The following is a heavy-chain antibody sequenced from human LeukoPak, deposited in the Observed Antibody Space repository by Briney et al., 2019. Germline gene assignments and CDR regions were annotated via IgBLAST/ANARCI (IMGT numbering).Heavy chain of an antibody. CDR1: GYTLTELS. J-gene: IGHJ4*02. CDR3: ATGLAYCGGDCFNYFDY. CDR2: FDPEDGET. Sequence: ASVKVSCKVSGYTLTELSMHWVRQAPGKGLEWMGGFDPEDGETIYAQKFQGRVTMTEDTSTDTAYMELSSLRSEETAVYYCATGLAYCGGDCFNYFDYWGQGTLVTVSS. D-gene: IGHD2-21*02. V-gene: IGHV1-24*01.